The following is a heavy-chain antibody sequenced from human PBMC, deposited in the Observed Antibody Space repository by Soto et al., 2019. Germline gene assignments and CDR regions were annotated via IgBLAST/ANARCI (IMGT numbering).Heavy chain of an antibody. V-gene: IGHV1-69*13. CDR2: IIPIFGTA. D-gene: IGHD6-6*01. CDR1: GGTFSSYS. Sequence: VKVSSNASGGTFSSYSISWVRQAPGQGLEWMGGIIPIFGTANYAQKFQGRVTITADESTSTAYMELSSLRSEDTAVYYCAIEYSSSPPYYPIGYWGQGTLVTVS. CDR3: AIEYSSSPPYYPIGY. J-gene: IGHJ4*02.